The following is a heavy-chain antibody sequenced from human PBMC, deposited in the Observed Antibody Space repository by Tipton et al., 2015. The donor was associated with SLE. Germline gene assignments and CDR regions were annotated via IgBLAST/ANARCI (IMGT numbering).Heavy chain of an antibody. Sequence: TLSLTCTVSGGSISSGGYYWSWIRQHPGKGLEWIGYIYYSGSTYYNPSLKSRVTMTLDTSKNQLSLKLSSVTAADTAVYYCARDLGDRFDCWGQGTLVTVSS. D-gene: IGHD2-21*01. J-gene: IGHJ4*02. CDR1: GGSISSGGYY. CDR3: ARDLGDRFDC. CDR2: IYYSGST. V-gene: IGHV4-31*03.